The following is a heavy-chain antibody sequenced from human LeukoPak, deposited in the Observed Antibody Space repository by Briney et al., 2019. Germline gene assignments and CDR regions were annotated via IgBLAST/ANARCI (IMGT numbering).Heavy chain of an antibody. CDR1: GGSFSDYY. CDR2: INHSGRS. V-gene: IGHV4-34*01. J-gene: IGHJ5*02. Sequence: PSETLSLTCTVYGGSFSDYYLTWIRQPPGKALEWIGEINHSGRSNYNPSLKSRVTISVDTSKNQFSLKLSSVTAADTAVYYCAREVVVVTGLPPFDPWGQGTLVTVSS. CDR3: AREVVVVTGLPPFDP. D-gene: IGHD2-21*02.